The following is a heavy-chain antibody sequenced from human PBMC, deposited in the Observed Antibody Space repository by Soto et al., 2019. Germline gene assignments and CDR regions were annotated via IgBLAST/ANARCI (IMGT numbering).Heavy chain of an antibody. CDR1: GFTFSGFG. Sequence: QVQLVESGGGVVQPGGSLRLSCAASGFTFSGFGMHSVRQAPGKGLEWVAVIWYDGNDKYYADSVKGRFSVSRDNSKNTLYLQMNSLRAEDTAVYYCARGRGGDYGGNSGYFDYWGQGTLVTVSS. D-gene: IGHD4-17*01. V-gene: IGHV3-33*01. CDR2: IWYDGNDK. J-gene: IGHJ4*02. CDR3: ARGRGGDYGGNSGYFDY.